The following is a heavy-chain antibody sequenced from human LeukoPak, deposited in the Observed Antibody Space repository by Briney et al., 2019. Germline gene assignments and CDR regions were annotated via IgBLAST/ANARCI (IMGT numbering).Heavy chain of an antibody. CDR3: ARGARYYYDSSGYYLPPHFDY. CDR2: IYYSGST. CDR1: GGSISSYY. Sequence: PSETLSLTCTVSGGSISSYYWSWIRQPPGKGLEWIGYIYYSGSTNYNPSLKSRVTISVDTSKNQFSLKLSSVTAADTAVYYCARGARYYYDSSGYYLPPHFDYWGQEPWSPSPQ. D-gene: IGHD3-22*01. J-gene: IGHJ4*01. V-gene: IGHV4-59*01.